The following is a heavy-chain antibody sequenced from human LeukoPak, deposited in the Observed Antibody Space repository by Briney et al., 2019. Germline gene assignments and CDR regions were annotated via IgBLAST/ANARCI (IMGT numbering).Heavy chain of an antibody. CDR1: GFTFSSYY. J-gene: IGHJ4*02. V-gene: IGHV3-74*01. D-gene: IGHD1-7*01. Sequence: PGGSLRLSCAASGFTFSSYYMYWVRQAPGKGPVWVSGTNTVGSTTSYADSVVKGRFTISRDNAENTLYLQMNSLRAEDTAVYYCVAYNWNYPDYWGQGTLVTVSS. CDR2: TNTVGSTT. CDR3: VAYNWNYPDY.